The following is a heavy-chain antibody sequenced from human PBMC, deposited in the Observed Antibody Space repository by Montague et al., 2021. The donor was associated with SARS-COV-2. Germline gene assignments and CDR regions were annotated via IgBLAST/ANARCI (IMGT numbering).Heavy chain of an antibody. J-gene: IGHJ4*02. V-gene: IGHV3-11*03. CDR2: ISGRGSYT. D-gene: IGHD1-14*01. CDR3: ARLVGVESNRRDYFNY. Sequence: SLRLSWAASGFPFSDYYMSLIRQAPGKGLEWVSYISGRGSYTDYADSVKGRFTISRDNARKSLYLEMNSLRAEDTAVYYCARLVGVESNRRDYFNYWGQGTLVTVSS. CDR1: GFPFSDYY.